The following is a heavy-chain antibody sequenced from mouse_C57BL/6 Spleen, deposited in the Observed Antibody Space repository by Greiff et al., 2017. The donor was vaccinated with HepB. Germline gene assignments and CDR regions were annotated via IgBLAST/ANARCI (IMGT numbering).Heavy chain of an antibody. D-gene: IGHD2-1*01. Sequence: VQLQQSGPELVKPGASVKISCKASGYAFSSSWLNWVKQRPGKGLEWIGRIYPGDGDTNYNGKFKGKATLTADKSSSTAYMQLSSRTSEDSAVYFCARSGNYVFAYWGQGTLVTVSA. CDR1: GYAFSSSW. V-gene: IGHV1-82*01. J-gene: IGHJ3*01. CDR2: IYPGDGDT. CDR3: ARSGNYVFAY.